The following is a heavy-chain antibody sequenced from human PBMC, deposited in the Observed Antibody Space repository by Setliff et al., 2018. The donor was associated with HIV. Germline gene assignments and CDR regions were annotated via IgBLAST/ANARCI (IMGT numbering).Heavy chain of an antibody. CDR2: IYSGGST. CDR3: ARVRLYNAALDY. D-gene: IGHD3-10*01. CDR1: GFTFDDYG. V-gene: IGHV3-66*02. J-gene: IGHJ4*02. Sequence: GGSLRLSCAASGFTFDDYGMSWVRQAPGKGLEWVSTIYSGGSTYHADSVKGRFTLSRDSSKNTLSLQMNSLRPEDTAVYYCARVRLYNAALDYWGQGTLVTVSS.